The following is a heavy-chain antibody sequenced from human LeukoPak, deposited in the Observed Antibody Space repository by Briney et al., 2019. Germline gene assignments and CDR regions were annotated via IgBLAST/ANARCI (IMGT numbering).Heavy chain of an antibody. J-gene: IGHJ2*01. Sequence: SETLPLTCTVSGGSISSYYWSWIRQPPGKGLEWIGYIYYSGSTNYNPSLKSRVTISVDTSKNQFSLKLSSVTAADTAVYYCARGDYEGSYFDLWGRGTLVTVSS. CDR1: GGSISSYY. CDR3: ARGDYEGSYFDL. D-gene: IGHD4-17*01. V-gene: IGHV4-59*01. CDR2: IYYSGST.